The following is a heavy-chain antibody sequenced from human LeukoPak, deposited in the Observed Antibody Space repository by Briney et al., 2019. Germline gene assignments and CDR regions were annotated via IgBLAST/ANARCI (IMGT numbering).Heavy chain of an antibody. D-gene: IGHD6-19*01. Sequence: SETLSXTCTVSGGSISNKYWSWIRQPPGKGLEWIGYIYYSGSTNYNPSLKSRVTISVDTSKNQFSLKLSSVTAADTAVYYCARLPSSGWYAVGGDYFDYWGQGTLVTVSS. CDR2: IYYSGST. V-gene: IGHV4-59*12. CDR1: GGSISNKY. CDR3: ARLPSSGWYAVGGDYFDY. J-gene: IGHJ4*02.